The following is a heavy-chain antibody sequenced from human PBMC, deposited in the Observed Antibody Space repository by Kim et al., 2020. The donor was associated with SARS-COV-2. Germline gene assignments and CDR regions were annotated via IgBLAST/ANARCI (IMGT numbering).Heavy chain of an antibody. V-gene: IGHV3-23*01. CDR3: AKDQGFEAKEGDAFDI. Sequence: SVKGRFTISRDNAKTTLYLKMNSLRAEDTAVYYCAKDQGFEAKEGDAFDIWGQGTMVTVSS. D-gene: IGHD3-3*01. J-gene: IGHJ3*02.